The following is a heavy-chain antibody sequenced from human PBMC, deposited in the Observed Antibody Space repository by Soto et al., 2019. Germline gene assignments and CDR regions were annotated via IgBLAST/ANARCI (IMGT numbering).Heavy chain of an antibody. D-gene: IGHD6-13*01. CDR1: GGSISSGGYY. CDR2: IYYSGST. J-gene: IGHJ5*02. V-gene: IGHV4-31*03. CDR3: ARVYSSSWYVWFDP. Sequence: PSETLSLTCTVSGGSISSGGYYWSWIRQHPGKGLERIGYIYYSGSTYYNPSLKNRVTISVDTSKNQISLKLSSVTAADTVVYYCARVYSSSWYVWFDPWGQGTLVTVS.